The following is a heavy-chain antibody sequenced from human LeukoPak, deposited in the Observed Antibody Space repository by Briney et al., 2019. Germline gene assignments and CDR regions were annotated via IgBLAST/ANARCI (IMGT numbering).Heavy chain of an antibody. CDR2: IWYDGSNK. Sequence: GGSLRLSCAASGFTFSSYGMHWVRQAPGKGLEWVAVIWYDGSNKYYADSVKGRFTISRDNSKNTLYLQMNSLRAEDTGVYYCARGPGNPTRNDYWGQGTLVTVSS. J-gene: IGHJ4*02. CDR1: GFTFSSYG. V-gene: IGHV3-33*01. CDR3: ARGPGNPTRNDY.